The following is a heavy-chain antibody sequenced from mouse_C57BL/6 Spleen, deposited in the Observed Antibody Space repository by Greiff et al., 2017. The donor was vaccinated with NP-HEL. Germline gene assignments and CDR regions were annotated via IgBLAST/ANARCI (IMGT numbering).Heavy chain of an antibody. CDR3: ARSGIYYDYDGY. J-gene: IGHJ2*01. Sequence: QVHVKQSGAELVRPGTSVKVSCKASGYAFTNYLIEWVKQRPGQGLEWIGVINPGSGGTNYNEKFKGKATLTADKSSSTAYMQLSSLTSEDSAVYFCARSGIYYDYDGYWGQGTTLTVSS. CDR1: GYAFTNYL. CDR2: INPGSGGT. D-gene: IGHD2-4*01. V-gene: IGHV1-54*01.